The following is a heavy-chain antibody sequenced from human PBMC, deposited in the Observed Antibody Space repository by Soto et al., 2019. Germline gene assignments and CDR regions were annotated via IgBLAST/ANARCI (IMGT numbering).Heavy chain of an antibody. J-gene: IGHJ6*02. CDR3: LRDGGVFGVVIIGYYGMDV. Sequence: SVKVSCKASGGTFSSYAISWVRQAPGQGLEWKGGIIPIFGTANYAQKFQGRVTITADESTSTAYMELSSLRSEDTAVYFCLRDGGVFGVVIIGYYGMDVWGQGTTVTGSS. CDR2: IIPIFGTA. V-gene: IGHV1-69*13. D-gene: IGHD3-3*01. CDR1: GGTFSSYA.